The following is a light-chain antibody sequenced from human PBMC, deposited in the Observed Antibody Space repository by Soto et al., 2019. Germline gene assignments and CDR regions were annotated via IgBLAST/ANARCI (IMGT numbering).Light chain of an antibody. V-gene: IGLV4-69*01. CDR1: SGHSSYA. Sequence: QSVLTQSPSASASLGASVKLTCTLSSGHSSYAIAWHQQQPEKGPRYLMKLNSDGSHSQGDVPHDRFSGSSSGAERYLTISSLQSEDEADYYCQTGGTGIVVFGGGTKLTVL. CDR2: LNSDGSH. J-gene: IGLJ2*01. CDR3: QTGGTGIVV.